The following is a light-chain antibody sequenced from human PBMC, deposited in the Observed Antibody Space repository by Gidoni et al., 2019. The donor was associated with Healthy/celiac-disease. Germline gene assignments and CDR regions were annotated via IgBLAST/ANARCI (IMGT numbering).Light chain of an antibody. CDR2: GAS. Sequence: EIVMTQSPATLSVSPGERATLSCRASQSVSSNLAWYQQKPGQAPRLLIYGASTRATGIPARFSGSGSGTEFTLTISSLQSEDFAVYYCQQYNNWPYTFCXGTKLEIK. CDR3: QQYNNWPYT. V-gene: IGKV3-15*01. CDR1: QSVSSN. J-gene: IGKJ2*01.